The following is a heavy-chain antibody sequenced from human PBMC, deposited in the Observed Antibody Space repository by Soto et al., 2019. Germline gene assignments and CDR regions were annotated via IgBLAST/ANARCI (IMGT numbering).Heavy chain of an antibody. V-gene: IGHV1-2*02. CDR1: GYTFTGYY. CDR3: ARAGYCSSTSCYMGRFDY. D-gene: IGHD2-2*02. CDR2: INPNSGGT. J-gene: IGHJ4*02. Sequence: ASVKVSCKASGYTFTGYYMHWVRHAPGQGLEWMGWINPNSGGTNYAQKFQGRVTMTRDTSISTAYMELSRLRSDDTAVYHCARAGYCSSTSCYMGRFDYWGQGTLVTVSS.